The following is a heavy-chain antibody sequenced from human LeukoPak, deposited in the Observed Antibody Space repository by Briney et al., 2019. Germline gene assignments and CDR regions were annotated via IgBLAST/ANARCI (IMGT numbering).Heavy chain of an antibody. CDR2: IYYSGST. D-gene: IGHD6-13*01. V-gene: IGHV4-30-4*01. CDR3: ARYSSSWSYYFDY. J-gene: IGHJ4*02. CDR1: GGSISSGDYY. Sequence: SETLSLTCTVSGGSISSGDYYWSWIRQPPGKGLEWIGYIYYSGSTYYNPSLKSRVTISVDTSKNQFSLKLSSVTAADTAVYYCARYSSSWSYYFDYWGQGTLVTVSS.